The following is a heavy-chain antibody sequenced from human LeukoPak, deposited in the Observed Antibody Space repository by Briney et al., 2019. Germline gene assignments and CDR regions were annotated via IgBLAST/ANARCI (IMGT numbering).Heavy chain of an antibody. V-gene: IGHV3-48*04. D-gene: IGHD3-10*01. Sequence: GGSLRLSCAASGFTFSSYAMSWVRQAPGKGLEWVSYISSSGSTIYYADSVKGRFTISRDNAKNSLYLQMNSLRAEDTAVYYCARDRRALVRGGNDVWGQGTTVTVSS. J-gene: IGHJ6*02. CDR1: GFTFSSYA. CDR3: ARDRRALVRGGNDV. CDR2: ISSSGSTI.